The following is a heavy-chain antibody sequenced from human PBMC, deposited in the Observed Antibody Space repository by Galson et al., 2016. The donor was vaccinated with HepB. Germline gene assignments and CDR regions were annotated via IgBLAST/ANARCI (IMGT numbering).Heavy chain of an antibody. D-gene: IGHD6-13*01. J-gene: IGHJ2*01. CDR3: AKRGQQLTGNWYSDL. CDR1: GFTFNYCA. Sequence: RLSCAASGFTFNYCAMSWVRQAPGKGLEWVSGILGNGGSTYYADSVKGRFTISRDNSKNTLYLQMNSLRAEDTAVYYCAKRGQQLTGNWYSDLWGRGTLVPVSS. CDR2: ILGNGGST. V-gene: IGHV3-23*01.